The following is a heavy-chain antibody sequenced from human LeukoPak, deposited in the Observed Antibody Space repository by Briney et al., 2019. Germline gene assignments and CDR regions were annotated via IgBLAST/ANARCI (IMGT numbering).Heavy chain of an antibody. D-gene: IGHD3-10*01. CDR2: ISYSGST. Sequence: SETLSLTCTVSGGSIGSYYWSWIRQPPGKGLEWIGHISYSGSTNYNPSLKSRVTISVDKSKNQFSLKLSSVTAADTAVYYCARGMGRAWFDPWGQGTLVTVSS. CDR1: GGSIGSYY. J-gene: IGHJ5*02. CDR3: ARGMGRAWFDP. V-gene: IGHV4-59*12.